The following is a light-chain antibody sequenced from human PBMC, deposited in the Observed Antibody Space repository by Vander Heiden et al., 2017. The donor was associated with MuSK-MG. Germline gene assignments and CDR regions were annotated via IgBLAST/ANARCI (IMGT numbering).Light chain of an antibody. J-gene: IGKJ1*01. CDR1: QSISGW. CDR2: KAS. Sequence: DIQMTQSPSTLSASVGDRVTITCRASQSISGWLAWYQQKPGTAPKLLIYKASILENGVPSRCSGSGSGTEFTLTISSLQPDDFATYYCQQYSSSWTFGQGTKVDVK. V-gene: IGKV1-5*03. CDR3: QQYSSSWT.